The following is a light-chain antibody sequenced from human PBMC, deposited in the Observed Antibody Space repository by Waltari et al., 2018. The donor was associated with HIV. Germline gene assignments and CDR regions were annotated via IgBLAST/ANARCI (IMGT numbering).Light chain of an antibody. J-gene: IGKJ2*03. V-gene: IGKV1-39*01. Sequence: DIQMTQSPSSLSASVGARVTITCRASQSISSYLNWYQQKPGKAPKLLIYAASSLQSGVPSRFSGSGSGTDFTLTISSLQPEDFAKYHCQQSYTTPYSFGQGTKLAIK. CDR1: QSISSY. CDR3: QQSYTTPYS. CDR2: AAS.